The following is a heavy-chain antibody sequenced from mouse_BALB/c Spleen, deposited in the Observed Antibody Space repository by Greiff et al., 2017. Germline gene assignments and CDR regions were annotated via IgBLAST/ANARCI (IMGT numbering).Heavy chain of an antibody. J-gene: IGHJ4*01. Sequence: EVQLQQSGPELVKPGASVKISCKVSGYSFTGYFMNWVMQSHGKSLEWIGRINPYNGDTFYNQKFKGKATLTVDKSSSTAHMELRSLASEDAAVYYCARRGYERDYYAMDYWGQGTSVTVSS. CDR1: GYSFTGYF. D-gene: IGHD2-10*02. CDR2: INPYNGDT. CDR3: ARRGYERDYYAMDY. V-gene: IGHV1-20*02.